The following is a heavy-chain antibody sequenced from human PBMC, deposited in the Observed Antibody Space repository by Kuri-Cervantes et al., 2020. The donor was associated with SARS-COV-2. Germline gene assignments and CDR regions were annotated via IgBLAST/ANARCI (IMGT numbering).Heavy chain of an antibody. CDR2: IYYSGST. Sequence: SETLSLTCTVSGGSISSSSYYWGWIRQPPGKGLEWIGSIYYSGSTYYNPSLKSRVTISVDTSKYQFSLKLSSVTAADTAVYYCASTYSRHYYFDYWGQGTLVTVSS. CDR1: GGSISSSSYY. J-gene: IGHJ4*02. D-gene: IGHD6-13*01. V-gene: IGHV4-39*01. CDR3: ASTYSRHYYFDY.